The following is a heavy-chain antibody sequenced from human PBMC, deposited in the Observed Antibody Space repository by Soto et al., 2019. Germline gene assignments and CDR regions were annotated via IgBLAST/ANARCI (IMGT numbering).Heavy chain of an antibody. CDR3: AKDAPGSGWLSDY. D-gene: IGHD3-22*01. CDR2: ISGNGGT. CDR1: GFTFRIYA. Sequence: GGSLRLSCAASGFTFRIYAMSLVRQAPGKGLEGVSTISGNGGTSYADFVRGRFTISRDNSKNTLYLQMSSLRAEDTAVYYCAKDAPGSGWLSDYWGQGTQVTSPQ. V-gene: IGHV3-23*01. J-gene: IGHJ4*02.